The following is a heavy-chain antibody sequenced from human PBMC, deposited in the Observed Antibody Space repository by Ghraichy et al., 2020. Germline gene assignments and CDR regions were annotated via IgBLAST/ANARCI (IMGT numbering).Heavy chain of an antibody. CDR1: GYAFTSYA. CDR3: ARDREADYYYYYGMDV. V-gene: IGHV1-3*01. CDR2: IYAGNGNT. Sequence: ASVKVSCKASGYAFTSYAMHWVRQAPGQRLEWMGWIYAGNGNTKYSQKFQGRVTITRDTSATTAYMELSSLRSEDTAVYYCARDREADYYYYYGMDVWGQGTTVTVSS. J-gene: IGHJ6*02.